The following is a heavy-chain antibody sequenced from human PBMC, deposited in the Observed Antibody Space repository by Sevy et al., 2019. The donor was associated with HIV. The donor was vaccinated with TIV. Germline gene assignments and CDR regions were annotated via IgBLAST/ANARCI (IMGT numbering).Heavy chain of an antibody. V-gene: IGHV1-69*13. CDR2: IIPIFGTT. CDR1: GFNFASYD. D-gene: IGHD1-7*01. J-gene: IGHJ4*02. CDR3: AKSGGYNWNYFYFDY. Sequence: ASVKVSCKASGFNFASYDIYWVRQATGQGLEWMGAIIPIFGTTNYAQKFQGRLTITADGSTNTDYMELSSLRSEDTAIYYCAKSGGYNWNYFYFDYWGQGALVTVSS.